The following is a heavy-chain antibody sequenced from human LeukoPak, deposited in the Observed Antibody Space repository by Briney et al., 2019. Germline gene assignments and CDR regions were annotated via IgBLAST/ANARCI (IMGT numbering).Heavy chain of an antibody. CDR3: ARGAWYSSGYTALHYFDY. V-gene: IGHV1-8*02. D-gene: IGHD6-19*01. CDR1: GYTFTGYY. CDR2: MNPNSGSA. Sequence: ASVKVSCKASGYTFTGYYMHWVRQATGQGLEWMGWMNPNSGSAGYSQKFQDRVTMTRSTSTSTAYMELSSLRSEDTAVYYCARGAWYSSGYTALHYFDYWGQGTLVTVSS. J-gene: IGHJ4*02.